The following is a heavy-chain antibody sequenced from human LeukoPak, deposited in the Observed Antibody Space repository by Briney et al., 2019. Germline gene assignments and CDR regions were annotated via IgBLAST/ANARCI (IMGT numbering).Heavy chain of an antibody. V-gene: IGHV3-21*04. Sequence: GGSLRLSCAASGFTFSSYSMNWVRQAPGKGLEWVSSISSSSSYIYYADSVKGRFTISRDNSKNTLYLQMNSLRAEDTAVYYCAKLPDIVVVVAVPIFDYWGQGTLVTVSS. D-gene: IGHD2-15*01. CDR3: AKLPDIVVVVAVPIFDY. CDR2: ISSSSSYI. J-gene: IGHJ4*02. CDR1: GFTFSSYS.